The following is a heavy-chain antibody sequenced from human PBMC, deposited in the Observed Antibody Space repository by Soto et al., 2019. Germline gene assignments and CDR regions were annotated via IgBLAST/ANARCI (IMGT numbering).Heavy chain of an antibody. J-gene: IGHJ4*02. D-gene: IGHD3-3*01. CDR1: GYTFASYT. Sequence: AASVKVYCKAAGYTFASYTLHWVRQAPGQRFEWLGWISAGNGNTKSSQKFQDRVTFDRNTSASTVSMELNSLRSEDTAIYYCATVSMAPHRAIFSNHSCGQG. CDR3: ATVSMAPHRAIFSNHS. V-gene: IGHV1-3*01. CDR2: ISAGNGNT.